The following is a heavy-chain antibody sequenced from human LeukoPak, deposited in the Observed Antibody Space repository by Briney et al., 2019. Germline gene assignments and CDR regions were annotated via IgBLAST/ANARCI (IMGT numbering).Heavy chain of an antibody. D-gene: IGHD6-13*01. V-gene: IGHV1-2*04. J-gene: IGHJ4*02. CDR1: GYTFTGYY. Sequence: ASVKVSCKASGYTFTGYYMHWVRQAPGQGLEWMGWINPNSGGTNYAQKFQGWVTMTRDTSISTAYMELSRLRSDDTAVYYCARDPSQADIATAGTAFDYWGQGTLVTVSS. CDR2: INPNSGGT. CDR3: ARDPSQADIATAGTAFDY.